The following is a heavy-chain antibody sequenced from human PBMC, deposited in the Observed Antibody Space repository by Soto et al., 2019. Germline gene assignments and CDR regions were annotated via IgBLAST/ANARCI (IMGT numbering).Heavy chain of an antibody. V-gene: IGHV1-69*13. CDR3: AREVTVASYSFDF. Sequence: SVKVSCKATGGTFNNYALSWVRQAPGQGLEWMGGIIPIFGSANYAQKFQGRVTITADDSTSTAYMELSSLRPDDTAVYCCAREVTVASYSFDFWGQGALVPVSS. CDR2: IIPIFGSA. J-gene: IGHJ4*02. CDR1: GGTFNNYA. D-gene: IGHD5-12*01.